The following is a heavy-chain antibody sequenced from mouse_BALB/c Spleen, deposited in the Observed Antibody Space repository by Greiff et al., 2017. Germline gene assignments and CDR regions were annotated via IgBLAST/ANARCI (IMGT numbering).Heavy chain of an antibody. CDR3: ARDYDGGY. J-gene: IGHJ2*01. CDR2: IYPGDGDT. D-gene: IGHD2-4*01. Sequence: QVQLKESGAELVRPGSSVKISCKASGYAFSSYWMNWVKQRPGQGLEWIGQIYPGDGDTNYNGKFKGKATLTADKSSSTAYMQLSSLTSEDSAVYFCARDYDGGYWGQGTTLTVSS. V-gene: IGHV1-80*01. CDR1: GYAFSSYW.